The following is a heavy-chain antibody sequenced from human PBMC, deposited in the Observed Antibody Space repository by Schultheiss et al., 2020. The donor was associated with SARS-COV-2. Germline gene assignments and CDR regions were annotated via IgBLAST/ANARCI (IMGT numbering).Heavy chain of an antibody. Sequence: SETLSLTCTVAGGSISDYYWSWIRQPPGKGLEWIGYIYYSGSTNYNPSLKSRVTTSVDTSKNQFSLKLTSVTAADTAVYYCARQASSDFYYYYALDVWGQGTTVTVAS. CDR2: IYYSGST. J-gene: IGHJ6*02. CDR1: GGSISDYY. V-gene: IGHV4-59*01. D-gene: IGHD6-6*01. CDR3: ARQASSDFYYYYALDV.